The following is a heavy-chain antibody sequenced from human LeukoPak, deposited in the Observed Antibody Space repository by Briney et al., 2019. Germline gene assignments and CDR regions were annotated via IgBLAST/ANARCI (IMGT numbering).Heavy chain of an antibody. V-gene: IGHV1-46*01. J-gene: IGHJ3*02. CDR1: GYTFTSYY. Sequence: ASVKVSCKASGYTFTSYYMHWVRQAPGQGLEWMGIINPSGGSTSYAQKFQGRVTMTRDTSTSTVYMELSSLRSEDTAVYYCARGGTHHYDILTGIDAFDIWGQGTMVTVSS. CDR3: ARGGTHHYDILTGIDAFDI. D-gene: IGHD3-9*01. CDR2: INPSGGST.